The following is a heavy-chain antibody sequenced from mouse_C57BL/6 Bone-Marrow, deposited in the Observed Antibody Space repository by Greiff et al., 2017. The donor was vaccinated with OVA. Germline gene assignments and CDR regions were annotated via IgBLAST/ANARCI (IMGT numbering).Heavy chain of an antibody. CDR2: INPNNGGT. Sequence: VHVKQSGPELVKPGASVKIPCKASGYTFTDYNMDWVKQSHGKSLEWIGDINPNNGGTIYNQKFKGKATLTVDKSSSTAYMELRSLTSEDTAVYYCARALTGPFAYWGQGTLVTVSA. J-gene: IGHJ3*01. V-gene: IGHV1-18*01. CDR3: ARALTGPFAY. D-gene: IGHD4-1*01. CDR1: GYTFTDYN.